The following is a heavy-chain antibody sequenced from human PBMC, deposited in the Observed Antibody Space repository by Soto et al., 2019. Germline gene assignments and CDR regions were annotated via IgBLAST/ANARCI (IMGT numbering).Heavy chain of an antibody. V-gene: IGHV4-39*01. D-gene: IGHD2-8*02. Sequence: SETLSLTCTVSGGSISSSSYYWGWIRHPPGKGLEWIGSIYYSGSTYYNPSLKSRVTISVDTSKNQFSLKLSSVTAADTAVYYCARRPRLLAGGYYYYYMDDWGKGTTVTVSS. CDR1: GGSISSSSYY. CDR3: ARRPRLLAGGYYYYYMDD. CDR2: IYYSGST. J-gene: IGHJ6*03.